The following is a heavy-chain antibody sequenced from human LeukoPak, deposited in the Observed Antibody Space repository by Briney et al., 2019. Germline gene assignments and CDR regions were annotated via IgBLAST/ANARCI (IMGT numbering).Heavy chain of an antibody. V-gene: IGHV1-24*01. CDR1: GYTLTELS. D-gene: IGHD3-9*01. CDR3: ATDRNYDILTGYYSPSHWFDP. J-gene: IGHJ5*02. CDR2: FDPEDGVT. Sequence: ASVKVSCKVSGYTLTELSMHWVRQAPGKGLEWMGGFDPEDGVTIYAQKFQGRVTMTEDTSTDTAYMELSSLRSEDTAVYYCATDRNYDILTGYYSPSHWFDPWGQGTLVTVSS.